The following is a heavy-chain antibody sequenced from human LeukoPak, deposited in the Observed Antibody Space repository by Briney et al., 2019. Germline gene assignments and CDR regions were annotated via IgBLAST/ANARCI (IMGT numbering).Heavy chain of an antibody. D-gene: IGHD4-17*01. J-gene: IGHJ5*02. CDR1: EFYW. Sequence: GGSLRLSCAASEFYWMHWVRQAPGKGLEWVSAISGSGGSTYYADSVKGRFTISRDNYKNTLYLQMNSLRAEDTAVYYCAKDRGYGEAGMTTVITGWFDPWGQGTLVTVSS. V-gene: IGHV3-23*01. CDR2: ISGSGGST. CDR3: AKDRGYGEAGMTTVITGWFDP.